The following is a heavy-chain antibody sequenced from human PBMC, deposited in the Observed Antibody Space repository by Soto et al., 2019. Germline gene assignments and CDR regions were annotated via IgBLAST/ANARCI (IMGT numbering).Heavy chain of an antibody. V-gene: IGHV3-30*18. CDR2: ISYDGSNK. D-gene: IGHD6-19*01. Sequence: QVQLVESGGGVVQPGRSLRLSCAASGFTFSSYGMHWVRQAPGKGLEWVAVISYDGSNKYYADSVKGRFTISRDNSKNTLYLQMNSLRAEDTAVYYCAKDRQQWPNYYYYGMDVWGQGTTVTVSS. J-gene: IGHJ6*02. CDR3: AKDRQQWPNYYYYGMDV. CDR1: GFTFSSYG.